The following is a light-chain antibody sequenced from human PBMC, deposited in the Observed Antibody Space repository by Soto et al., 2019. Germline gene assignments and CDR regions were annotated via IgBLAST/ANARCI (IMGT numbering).Light chain of an antibody. CDR2: DVT. CDR1: SSDVGGYNY. J-gene: IGLJ3*02. V-gene: IGLV2-14*01. Sequence: QSVLTQPASVSGSPGQSITISCTGTSSDVGGYNYVSWYQQHPGKAPKVMIYDVTNRPSGVSNRFSGSKSGNTASLTISGLQAEDEADYYCSSYTTRSTWVFGGGTQLTVL. CDR3: SSYTTRSTWV.